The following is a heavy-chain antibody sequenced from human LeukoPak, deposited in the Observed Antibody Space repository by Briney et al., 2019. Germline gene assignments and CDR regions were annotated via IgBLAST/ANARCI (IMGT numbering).Heavy chain of an antibody. CDR2: IIPIFGTA. CDR3: ARDLEVAAAGQIDY. V-gene: IGHV1-69*05. Sequence: ASVKVSCKASGGTFSSYAISWVRQAPGQGLEWMGGIIPIFGTANYAQKFQGRVTITTDESTSTAYMELSSLRSEDTAVYYCARDLEVAAAGQIDYWGQGTLVTVSS. CDR1: GGTFSSYA. D-gene: IGHD6-13*01. J-gene: IGHJ4*02.